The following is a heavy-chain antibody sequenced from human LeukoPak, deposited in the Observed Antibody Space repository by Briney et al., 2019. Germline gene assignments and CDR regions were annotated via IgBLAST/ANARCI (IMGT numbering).Heavy chain of an antibody. J-gene: IGHJ6*03. CDR2: IYTSGRP. V-gene: IGHV4-4*07. CDR3: ARDVFGVVVPAALGYYYYMDV. CDR1: GRSISSYY. D-gene: IGHD2-2*01. Sequence: PSDTLSLTCTLSGRSISSYYWSWIRQPAGKGLEWIGRIYTSGRPNYNPPLKSRVTTPEDTSKNQFPWKLRPVTAADTAVYYCARDVFGVVVPAALGYYYYMDVWGKGTTVTVSS.